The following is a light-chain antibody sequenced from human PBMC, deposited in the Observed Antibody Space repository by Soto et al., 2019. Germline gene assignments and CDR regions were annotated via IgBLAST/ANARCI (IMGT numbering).Light chain of an antibody. CDR2: SAF. J-gene: IGKJ5*01. CDR1: QNIGSF. CDR3: KQGSATQIT. Sequence: DIQMTQSPSSLSASIGDRVTITCRASQNIGSFLNWYQHQPGAATRLLVYSAFRIQSGVPSRFKASGSGTDFTLSISSLQPEDFSTYYCKQGSATQITVGRGPRL. V-gene: IGKV1-39*01.